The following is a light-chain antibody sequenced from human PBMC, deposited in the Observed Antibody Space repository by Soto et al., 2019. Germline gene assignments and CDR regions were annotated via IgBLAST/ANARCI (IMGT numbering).Light chain of an antibody. Sequence: DVQMTQSPSSLSASVGDTVTITCRASHSIAFYLAWFQQRPGKAPNLLISAASNLHSGVPSRFSGRGSATDFILTITSLQPEDFASYYCQKYDAAPFTFGSGTRVEVK. CDR3: QKYDAAPFT. CDR1: HSIAFY. J-gene: IGKJ3*01. V-gene: IGKV1-27*01. CDR2: AAS.